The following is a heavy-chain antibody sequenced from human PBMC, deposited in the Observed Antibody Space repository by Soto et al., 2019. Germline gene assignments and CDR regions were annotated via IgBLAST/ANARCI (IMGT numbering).Heavy chain of an antibody. CDR3: ARGSPTTPAGYWFDP. J-gene: IGHJ5*02. V-gene: IGHV4-59*01. CDR1: GGSISSYY. CDR2: IYYSGST. D-gene: IGHD4-17*01. Sequence: SETLSLTCTVSGGSISSYYWSWIRQPPGKGLEWIGYIYYSGSTNYNPSLKSRVTISVDTSKNQFSLKLSSVTAADTAVYYCARGSPTTPAGYWFDPWGQGTLVTVSS.